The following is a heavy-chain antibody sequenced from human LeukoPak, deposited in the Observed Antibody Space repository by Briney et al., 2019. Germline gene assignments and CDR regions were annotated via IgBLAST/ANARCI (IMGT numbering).Heavy chain of an antibody. Sequence: PSETLSLTCTVSGGSISSYYWSWIRQPPGKGLEWIGYIYYSGSTNYNPSLKSRVTISVDTSKNQFSLKLSSVTAADTAVYYCAKRSIYGDYVYWGQGTLVTVSS. CDR3: AKRSIYGDYVY. CDR2: IYYSGST. V-gene: IGHV4-59*08. J-gene: IGHJ4*02. D-gene: IGHD4-17*01. CDR1: GGSISSYY.